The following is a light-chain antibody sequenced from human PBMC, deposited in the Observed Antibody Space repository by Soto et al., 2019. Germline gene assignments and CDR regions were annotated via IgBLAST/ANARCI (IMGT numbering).Light chain of an antibody. CDR1: QSVSSNY. J-gene: IGKJ2*01. V-gene: IGKV3-20*01. CDR3: QQYGLSPVYT. Sequence: VVLTQSPGTLSLSPGERATLSCRASQSVSSNYLAWYQQKPGQAPRLLIYGGSSRATGIPDRFSGGGSGTDFTLTISRLEPEDVAVYFCHCQQYGLSPVYTFGQGTKLEIK. CDR2: GGS.